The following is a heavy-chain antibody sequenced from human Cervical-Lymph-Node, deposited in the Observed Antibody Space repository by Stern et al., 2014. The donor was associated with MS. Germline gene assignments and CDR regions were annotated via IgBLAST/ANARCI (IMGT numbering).Heavy chain of an antibody. CDR3: ARGATQAFDP. Sequence: QVQLQESGPGLVKPSETLSLTCTVSGGSISSYYWSWIRMPPGQGLEWIGYIYVSGRTKYNASLYSRVTISVATSNYTNSPNLAPVTAADTAVYYCARGATQAFDPWGQGTLVTVSS. J-gene: IGHJ5*02. CDR1: GGSISSYY. V-gene: IGHV4-59*01. CDR2: IYVSGRT.